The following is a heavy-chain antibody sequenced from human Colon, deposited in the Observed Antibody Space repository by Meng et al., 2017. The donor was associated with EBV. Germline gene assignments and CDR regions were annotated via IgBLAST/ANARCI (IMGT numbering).Heavy chain of an antibody. D-gene: IGHD7-27*01. CDR1: GGSISSGGYY. Sequence: QVQLQESGPGLVKPSXXLSLTCXVSGGSISSGGYYWSWIRQHPGKGLEWIGYIYYSGSTKYNPSLKSRVTISVDTSKNQFSLKLSSVTAADTAVYYCARDTSTWGNKGLDHWGQGILGTVSS. CDR2: IYYSGST. CDR3: ARDTSTWGNKGLDH. V-gene: IGHV4-31*03. J-gene: IGHJ4*02.